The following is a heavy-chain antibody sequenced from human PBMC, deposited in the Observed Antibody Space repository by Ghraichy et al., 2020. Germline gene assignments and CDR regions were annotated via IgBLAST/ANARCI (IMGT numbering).Heavy chain of an antibody. J-gene: IGHJ4*02. Sequence: GGSLRLSCAASGFTFSSYAMSWVRQAPGKGLEWVSTISGSGRNTFYADSVKGRFTISRHSPKNTLYLQMNSLRAEDTAVYYCAGEPRYCSSGSCPFDYWGQGTRVTVSS. CDR3: AGEPRYCSSGSCPFDY. V-gene: IGHV3-23*01. CDR1: GFTFSSYA. D-gene: IGHD2-15*01. CDR2: ISGSGRNT.